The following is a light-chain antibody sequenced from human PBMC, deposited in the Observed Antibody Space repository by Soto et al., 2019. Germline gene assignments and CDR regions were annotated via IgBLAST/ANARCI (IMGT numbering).Light chain of an antibody. CDR2: GAS. CDR1: QSVSSSY. V-gene: IGKV3-20*01. Sequence: EIVLTQSPGTLSLSPGERATLSCRASQSVSSSYLGWYQQKVGQAPRLLIHGASSRATGIPDRFSGSGSGTDFTLTISRLEPEDFAVYYCQQYGRSSITFGGGTKVEIK. CDR3: QQYGRSSIT. J-gene: IGKJ4*01.